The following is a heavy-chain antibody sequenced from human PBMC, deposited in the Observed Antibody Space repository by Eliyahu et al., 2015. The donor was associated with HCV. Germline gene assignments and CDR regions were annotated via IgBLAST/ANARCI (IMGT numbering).Heavy chain of an antibody. D-gene: IGHD1-7*01. Sequence: QVQLVESGGGVVQPGRSLXLSCAASGFTFSSYGMHWVRQAXGKGLGWVAVISYDGSNKYYADSVKGRFTISRDNSKNTLYLQMNSLRAEDTAVYYCAKVGREVELRNWFDPWGQGTLVTVSS. CDR2: ISYDGSNK. V-gene: IGHV3-30*18. CDR1: GFTFSSYG. CDR3: AKVGREVELRNWFDP. J-gene: IGHJ5*02.